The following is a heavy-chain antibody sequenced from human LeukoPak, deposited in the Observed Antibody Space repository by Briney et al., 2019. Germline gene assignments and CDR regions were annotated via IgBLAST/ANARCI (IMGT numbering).Heavy chain of an antibody. Sequence: SGTLSLTCAVSGGSISSSNWWSGGRQPPGKGLEGIWEIYHSGSTNYNPSLKRRVTISVEKSNNQFSLKLTSVTAADTAVYYCARIRGDTSGSFYLDYWGEGSRVTVSS. CDR3: ARIRGDTSGSFYLDY. CDR1: GGSISSSNW. J-gene: IGHJ4*02. D-gene: IGHD3-22*01. V-gene: IGHV4-4*02. CDR2: IYHSGST.